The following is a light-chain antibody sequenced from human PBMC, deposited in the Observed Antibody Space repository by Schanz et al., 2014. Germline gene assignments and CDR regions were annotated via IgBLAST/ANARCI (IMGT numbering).Light chain of an antibody. CDR2: AAS. J-gene: IGKJ1*01. CDR1: QSVSSY. CDR3: QHYSLSPL. V-gene: IGKV3-20*01. Sequence: ETVLTQSPATLSLSPGERATLSCRASQSVSSYLAWYQQKPGQAPRLLIYAASTRATGIPDRFSGSGSGTDFTLTISRLEPEDFAVYYCQHYSLSPLFGQGTKVDI.